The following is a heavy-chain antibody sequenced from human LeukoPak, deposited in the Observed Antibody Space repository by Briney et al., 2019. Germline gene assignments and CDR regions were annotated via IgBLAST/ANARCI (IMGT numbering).Heavy chain of an antibody. J-gene: IGHJ4*02. CDR2: IYAGGTT. CDR1: GFTVSSSY. V-gene: IGHV3-53*05. D-gene: IGHD1-26*01. Sequence: GGSPRLSCAASGFTVSSSYMSWVRQAPGKGLEWVSVIYAGGTTYYPDSVKGRFTISRDNSKNTLYLQMDSLRSEDTAVYYCATNGYSGTYNRYFDSWGQGTLVTVSS. CDR3: ATNGYSGTYNRYFDS.